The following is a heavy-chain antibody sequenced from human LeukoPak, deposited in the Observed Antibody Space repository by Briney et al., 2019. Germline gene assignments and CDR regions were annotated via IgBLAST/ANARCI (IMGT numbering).Heavy chain of an antibody. Sequence: GRSLRLSCAATGFNFVNYLLHWVRQAPGKGLEWVTQISHDGTKQYYAAAVKGRFTVSRDNSKNTVDLQMNSLRTEDTATYFCARESEYSSSPTFDSWGQGVLVTVSS. D-gene: IGHD6-6*01. CDR1: GFNFVNYL. V-gene: IGHV3-30*04. CDR2: ISHDGTKQ. J-gene: IGHJ4*02. CDR3: ARESEYSSSPTFDS.